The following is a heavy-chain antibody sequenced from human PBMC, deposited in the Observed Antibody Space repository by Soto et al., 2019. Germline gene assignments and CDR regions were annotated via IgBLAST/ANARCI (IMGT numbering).Heavy chain of an antibody. D-gene: IGHD5-12*01. CDR3: ARDLDSGYDWIVGY. J-gene: IGHJ4*02. Sequence: QVQLVQSGAEVKKPGSSVKVSCEASGGTFSRYTISWVRQAPGQGLEWMGRIVPLVDITNYAQKFQGRVTITADESASTVYMELRGLRSEVTAIYYCARDLDSGYDWIVGYWGQGTLVTVSS. V-gene: IGHV1-69*08. CDR2: IVPLVDIT. CDR1: GGTFSRYT.